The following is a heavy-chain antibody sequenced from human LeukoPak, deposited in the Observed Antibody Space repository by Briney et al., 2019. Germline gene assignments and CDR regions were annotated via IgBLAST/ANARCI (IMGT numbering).Heavy chain of an antibody. D-gene: IGHD2-21*01. CDR3: ARAGGLAYCGGDCYLAS. Sequence: GGSLRLSCAASGFTLSSYAMSWVRQAPGKGLEWVSGINWNGGSTGYADSVKGRFTISRDNAKNSLYLQMNSLRAEDTAFYYCARAGGLAYCGGDCYLASWGQGTLVTVSS. J-gene: IGHJ5*02. CDR2: INWNGGST. CDR1: GFTLSSYA. V-gene: IGHV3-20*04.